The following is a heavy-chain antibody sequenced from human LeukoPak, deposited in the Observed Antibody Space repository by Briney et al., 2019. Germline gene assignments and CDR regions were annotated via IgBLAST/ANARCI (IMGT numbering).Heavy chain of an antibody. CDR1: GFTFSDSY. Sequence: GGSLRLSCAASGFTFSDSYMTWVRQAPGKGVEWVAYISGSGHDINYSESAKGRFTISRDNAKNSLYLQMNSLRAEDTAVYYCARGTAMAPRGFDPWGQGTLVTVSS. CDR2: ISGSGHDI. CDR3: ARGTAMAPRGFDP. J-gene: IGHJ5*02. V-gene: IGHV3-11*04. D-gene: IGHD5-18*01.